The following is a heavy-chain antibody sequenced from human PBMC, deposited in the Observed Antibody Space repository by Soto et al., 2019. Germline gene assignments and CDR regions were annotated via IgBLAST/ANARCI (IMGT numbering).Heavy chain of an antibody. Sequence: EVQLLESGGGLVQPGGSLRLSCAASGFTFSSYAMSWVRQAPGKGLEWVSAISGSGGSTYYADSVKGRFTISRDNSSNTLYLQMSTLRGEDTAVYYCGKDRCISTSCIGLEGWFDPWGQGTLVTVSS. CDR1: GFTFSSYA. CDR2: ISGSGGST. CDR3: GKDRCISTSCIGLEGWFDP. V-gene: IGHV3-23*01. D-gene: IGHD2-2*01. J-gene: IGHJ5*02.